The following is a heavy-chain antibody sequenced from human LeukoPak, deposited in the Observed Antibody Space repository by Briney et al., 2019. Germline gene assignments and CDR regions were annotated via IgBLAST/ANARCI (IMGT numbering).Heavy chain of an antibody. V-gene: IGHV5-10-1*01. D-gene: IGHD6-19*01. CDR1: GYRFTSYW. CDR3: ARHQRSSGWNFDY. CDR2: IDPSDSYT. J-gene: IGHJ4*02. Sequence: GESLRISCKGSGYRFTSYWINWVRQMPGKGLEWMGRIDPSDSYTNYSPSFQGHVTISADKSISTASLQWSSLKASDTAIYYCARHQRSSGWNFDYWGQGTLVTVSS.